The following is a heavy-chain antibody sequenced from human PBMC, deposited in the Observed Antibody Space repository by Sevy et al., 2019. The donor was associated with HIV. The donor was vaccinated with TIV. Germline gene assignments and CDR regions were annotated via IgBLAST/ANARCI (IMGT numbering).Heavy chain of an antibody. J-gene: IGHJ4*02. CDR1: GFTFSSYV. V-gene: IGHV3-33*08. D-gene: IGHD2-21*02. CDR3: ARGGGYCGGDCYSIDY. CDR2: IWYDGTIK. Sequence: GGSLKLSCAASGFTFSSYVMHWVRQAPGKGLEWVALIWYDGTIKYYADSVKGRFTISRDNSKDTLFLQMNSLTPEETAVDYCARGGGYCGGDCYSIDYWGQGALVTVSS.